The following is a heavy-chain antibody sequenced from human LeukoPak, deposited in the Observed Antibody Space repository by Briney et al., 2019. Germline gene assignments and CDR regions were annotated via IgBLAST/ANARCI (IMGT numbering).Heavy chain of an antibody. Sequence: SQTLSLTCTVSGGSISSGSYYWGWIRQPPGKGLEWIGSIYYSGSTYYNPSLKSRVTISVDTSKNQFSLKLSSVTAADTAVYYCARAPGVCGGDCYFLDYWGQGTLVTVSS. CDR3: ARAPGVCGGDCYFLDY. CDR1: GGSISSGSYY. J-gene: IGHJ4*02. V-gene: IGHV4-39*07. CDR2: IYYSGST. D-gene: IGHD2-21*02.